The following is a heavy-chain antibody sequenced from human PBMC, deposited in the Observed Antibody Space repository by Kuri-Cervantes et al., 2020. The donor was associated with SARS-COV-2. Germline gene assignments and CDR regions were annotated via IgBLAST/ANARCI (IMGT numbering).Heavy chain of an antibody. D-gene: IGHD6-13*01. J-gene: IGHJ4*02. V-gene: IGHV3-33*08. CDR2: IWYDGSNK. Sequence: GESLKISCAASGFTFSSYGMHWVRQAPGKGLEWVAVIWYDGSNKYYADSVKGRFTISRDNSKNTLYLQMNSLRAEDTAVYYCARARGPGYEAHSYFDYWGQGNLVNVSS. CDR3: ARARGPGYEAHSYFDY. CDR1: GFTFSSYG.